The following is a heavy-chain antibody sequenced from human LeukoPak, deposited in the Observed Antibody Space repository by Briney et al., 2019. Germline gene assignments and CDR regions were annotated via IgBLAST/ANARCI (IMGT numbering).Heavy chain of an antibody. CDR2: IYSGSTT. J-gene: IGHJ4*02. CDR3: AKRPTTVTTFGRDY. CDR1: GFTVSSNY. V-gene: IGHV3-53*01. Sequence: HPGGSLRLSCAASGFTVSSNYMNWVRQAPGKGLEWVSLIYSGSTTNYADSVKGRFTISRDNSKNTLYLQMNSLRVEDTAVYYCAKRPTTVTTFGRDYWGQGTLVTVSS. D-gene: IGHD4-17*01.